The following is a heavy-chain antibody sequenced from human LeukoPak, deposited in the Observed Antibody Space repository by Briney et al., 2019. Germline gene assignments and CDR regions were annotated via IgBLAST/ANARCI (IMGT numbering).Heavy chain of an antibody. CDR2: IYHTGTT. D-gene: IGHD2-2*02. V-gene: IGHV4-39*01. Sequence: PSETLSLTCTVSGGSISISIYHGGWIRQPPGKGLEWIGTIYHTGTTHYNPSLKSPVTISVDTSRNQFSLTLNSMTAAETAVYYCAIYTNSAAGYWGQGALVAVSS. J-gene: IGHJ4*02. CDR1: GGSISISIYH. CDR3: AIYTNSAAGY.